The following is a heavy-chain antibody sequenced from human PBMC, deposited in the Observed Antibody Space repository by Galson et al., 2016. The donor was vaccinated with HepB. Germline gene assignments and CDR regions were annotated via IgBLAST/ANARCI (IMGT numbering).Heavy chain of an antibody. CDR3: ARAQFPLCGGDCYPAAFET. J-gene: IGHJ3*02. D-gene: IGHD2-21*01. CDR2: IYYSGRT. V-gene: IGHV4-39*01. Sequence: SETLSLTCSVSGGSIDRSSYYWGWIRQPPGKGLEWIGSIYYSGRTTYNPSLKSRVTISADTSKNQFSLKLSSVTAADTAVYYCARAQFPLCGGDCYPAAFETWGQGTMVAVFS. CDR1: GGSIDRSSYY.